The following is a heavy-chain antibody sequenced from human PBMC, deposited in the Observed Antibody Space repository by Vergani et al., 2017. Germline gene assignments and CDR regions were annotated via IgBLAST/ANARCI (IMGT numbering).Heavy chain of an antibody. V-gene: IGHV3-13*01. Sequence: LVESGGGLVQPGGSLKLPCTGSGFTFTNYDMHWVRQSTRKGLEWVSVIGTAGDTYYADSVNGRFTISRENAKKSFYLQMNSLTADDTAVYYCIRGGPGIFGVGYMDVWGEGTTVTVSS. D-gene: IGHD3-3*01. CDR2: IGTAGDT. CDR3: IRGGPGIFGVGYMDV. J-gene: IGHJ6*04. CDR1: GFTFTNYD.